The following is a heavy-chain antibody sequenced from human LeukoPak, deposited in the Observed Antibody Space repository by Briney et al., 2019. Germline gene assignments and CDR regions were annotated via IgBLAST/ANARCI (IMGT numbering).Heavy chain of an antibody. CDR1: GFTVSSNY. CDR2: ISGSGSTI. J-gene: IGHJ4*02. Sequence: KPGGSLRLSCAASGFTVSSNYMSWVRQAPGKGLEWVSFISGSGSTIYYADSVKGRFTISRDNAKNSLYLQMNSLRAEDTAVYYCARVDYSGWLTWGQGTLVTVSS. D-gene: IGHD6-19*01. V-gene: IGHV3-11*04. CDR3: ARVDYSGWLT.